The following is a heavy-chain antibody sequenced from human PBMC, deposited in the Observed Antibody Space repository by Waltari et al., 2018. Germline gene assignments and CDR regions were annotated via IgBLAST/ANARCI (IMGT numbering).Heavy chain of an antibody. CDR2: IYTSGST. J-gene: IGHJ4*02. CDR3: AREDRAVAGTLYFDY. D-gene: IGHD6-19*01. Sequence: QVQLQESGPGLVKPSETLSLTCTVSGGSIRSYYWSWIRQPAGKGLEWIGRIYTSGSTNYNPSLKSRVTMSVDTSKNQFSLKLSSVTAADTAVYYCAREDRAVAGTLYFDYWGQGTLVTVSS. CDR1: GGSIRSYY. V-gene: IGHV4-4*07.